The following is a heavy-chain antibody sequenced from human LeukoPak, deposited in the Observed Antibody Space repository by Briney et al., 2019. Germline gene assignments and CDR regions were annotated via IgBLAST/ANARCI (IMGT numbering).Heavy chain of an antibody. Sequence: GGSLRLSCPASGFTLSNSWMHWVRQAPGKGLVWVSRTNGDGSDTSYADSVKGRFTISRDSATNTLYLQMNSLRAEDTAIYYCVRDGEYSHGIDFDYWGQGTLVTVSP. CDR2: TNGDGSDT. J-gene: IGHJ4*02. CDR1: GFTLSNSW. V-gene: IGHV3-74*01. CDR3: VRDGEYSHGIDFDY. D-gene: IGHD5-18*01.